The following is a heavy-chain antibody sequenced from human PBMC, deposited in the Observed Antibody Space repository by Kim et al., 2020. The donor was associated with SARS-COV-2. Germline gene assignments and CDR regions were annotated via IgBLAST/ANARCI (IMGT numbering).Heavy chain of an antibody. CDR3: ATGPYYFTS. Sequence: GGSLRLSCEASGFTFSDSWMHWVRQAPGKGLVWVSRINSDGTSTAYAGSVKGRFTISRDNAKNTLSLQMNSLRAEDTSVYYCATGPYYFTSWGQGTLVTVSS. V-gene: IGHV3-74*01. CDR1: GFTFSDSW. J-gene: IGHJ4*02. CDR2: INSDGTST.